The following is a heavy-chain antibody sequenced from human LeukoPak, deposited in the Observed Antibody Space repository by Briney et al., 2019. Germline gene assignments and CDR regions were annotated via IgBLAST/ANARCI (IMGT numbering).Heavy chain of an antibody. J-gene: IGHJ3*02. CDR2: ISAYNGNT. CDR1: GYTFTRYG. Sequence: ASVKVSCKASGYTFTRYGISWVRQAPGQGLEWMGWISAYNGNTNYAQKLQGRVTMTTDTSTSTAYMELRSLRSDDTAVYYCARDHIAVAGNAAFDIWGQGTMVTVSS. D-gene: IGHD6-19*01. CDR3: ARDHIAVAGNAAFDI. V-gene: IGHV1-18*01.